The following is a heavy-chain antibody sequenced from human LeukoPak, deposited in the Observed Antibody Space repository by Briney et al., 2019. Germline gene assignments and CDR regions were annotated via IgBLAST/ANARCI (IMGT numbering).Heavy chain of an antibody. Sequence: GGSLRLSCAASGFTFSDYYMSWIRQAPGKGLEWVSYISISSSYTNYADSVKGRFTISRDNAKNSLYLRMNSLRAEDTAVYYCARAPHYSNYGPYYYGMDVWGQGTTVTVS. J-gene: IGHJ6*02. D-gene: IGHD4-11*01. CDR2: ISISSSYT. CDR1: GFTFSDYY. CDR3: ARAPHYSNYGPYYYGMDV. V-gene: IGHV3-11*06.